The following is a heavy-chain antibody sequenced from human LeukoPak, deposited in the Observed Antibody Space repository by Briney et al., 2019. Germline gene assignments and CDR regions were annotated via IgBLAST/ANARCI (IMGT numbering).Heavy chain of an antibody. CDR2: IYYSGNT. Sequence: SETLSLTCTVSGTSISSGAYCWSWVRQPPGKGLEWIAYIYYSGNTYYNPSLKRRVTISVDTSKNQFSLKLSSVTAADTAVYCCAGTITIFGALGYFDYWGQGTLVTVSS. D-gene: IGHD3-3*01. V-gene: IGHV4-31*03. CDR1: GTSISSGAYC. J-gene: IGHJ4*02. CDR3: AGTITIFGALGYFDY.